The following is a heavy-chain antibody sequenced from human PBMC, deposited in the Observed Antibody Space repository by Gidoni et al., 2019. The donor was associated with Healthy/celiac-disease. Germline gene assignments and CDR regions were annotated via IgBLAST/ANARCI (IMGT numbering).Heavy chain of an antibody. CDR1: GYSLTSYW. CDR2: IDPSDSYT. CDR3: ASTPNRRFLEWLPLSYYGMDV. D-gene: IGHD3-3*01. V-gene: IGHV5-10-1*03. J-gene: IGHJ6*02. Sequence: EVQLVQSGAEVKKPGESLRISGKGSGYSLTSYWISGGRQMPGKGLEWMGRIDPSDSYTTYSPSFQGPVTISADKSISTAYLQWSSLKASDTAMYYCASTPNRRFLEWLPLSYYGMDVWGQGTTVTVSS.